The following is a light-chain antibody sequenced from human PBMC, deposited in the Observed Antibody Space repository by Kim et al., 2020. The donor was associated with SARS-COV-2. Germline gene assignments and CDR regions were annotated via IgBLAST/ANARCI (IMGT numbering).Light chain of an antibody. Sequence: SPAERATLSCRASQSVSSHLAWYQQKPGQAPRLLISAASTRATGVPVRFSGSGSGTEFTLTISSLQSEDFAVYYCLQYYNWPPLPFCAATKVDIK. J-gene: IGKJ4*01. CDR1: QSVSSH. CDR3: LQYYNWPPLP. CDR2: AAS. V-gene: IGKV3-15*01.